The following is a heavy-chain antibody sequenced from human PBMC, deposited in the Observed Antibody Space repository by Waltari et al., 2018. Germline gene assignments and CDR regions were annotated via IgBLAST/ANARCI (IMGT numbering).Heavy chain of an antibody. CDR3: AASRGVYWYFDF. D-gene: IGHD3-16*01. CDR1: GFAFYDYA. CDR2: VSWSGATV. J-gene: IGHJ2*01. Sequence: EVQLVASGGGLVQPGRSLRLSCAASGFAFYDYAMHWVRQVPGKGLEWVSVVSWSGATVGYADSVNGRFAISRDNAKNSLYLQMNSLRVEDTAFYYCAASRGVYWYFDFWGRGTLVSVSS. V-gene: IGHV3-9*01.